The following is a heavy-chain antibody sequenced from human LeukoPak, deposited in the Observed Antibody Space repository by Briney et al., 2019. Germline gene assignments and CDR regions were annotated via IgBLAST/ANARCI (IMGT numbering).Heavy chain of an antibody. D-gene: IGHD3-9*01. J-gene: IGHJ4*02. CDR3: VCLVQEY. CDR1: GGSFSGYY. CDR2: INHSGST. V-gene: IGHV4-34*01. Sequence: SETLSLTCAVYGGSFSGYYWSWIRQPPGKGLEWTGEINHSGSTNYNPSLKSRVTISVDTSKNQFSLKLSSVTAADTAVYYCVCLVQEYWGQGTLVTVSS.